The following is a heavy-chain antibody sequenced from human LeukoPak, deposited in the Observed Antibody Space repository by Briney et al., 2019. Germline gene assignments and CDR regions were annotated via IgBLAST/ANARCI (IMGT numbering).Heavy chain of an antibody. V-gene: IGHV4-59*01. J-gene: IGHJ5*02. D-gene: IGHD5-24*01. CDR2: IYYSGST. CDR3: ARLGPLATTLFDP. Sequence: SETLSLTCTVSGGSISSYYWSWIRQPPGKGQEWIGYIYYSGSTNYNPSLKSRVTISVDTSKNQFSLKLSSVTAADTAVYYCARLGPLATTLFDPWGQGTLVTVSS. CDR1: GGSISSYY.